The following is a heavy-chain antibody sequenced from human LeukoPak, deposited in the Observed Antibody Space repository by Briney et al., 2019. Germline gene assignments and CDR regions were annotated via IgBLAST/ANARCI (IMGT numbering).Heavy chain of an antibody. Sequence: SETLSLTCTVSGGSVSSGNYYWSWTRQPPGKGLEWIGYVYYSGSTNYNPSLKSRVTISVDTSKNQFSLKLSSVTAADTAVYYCARGPTPPDYVLRSYYFDYWGQGTLVTVSS. CDR3: ARGPTPPDYVLRSYYFDY. D-gene: IGHD3-10*02. CDR1: GGSVSSGNYY. J-gene: IGHJ4*02. V-gene: IGHV4-61*01. CDR2: VYYSGST.